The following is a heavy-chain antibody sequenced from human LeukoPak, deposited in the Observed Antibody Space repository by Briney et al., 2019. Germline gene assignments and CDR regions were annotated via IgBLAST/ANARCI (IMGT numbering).Heavy chain of an antibody. J-gene: IGHJ4*02. D-gene: IGHD4-17*01. CDR2: IKQDGSEK. CDR3: ARSLGNGDYYFDY. V-gene: IGHV3-7*01. CDR1: GFTFSSFW. Sequence: GGSLRLSCAASGFTFSSFWMSWVRQAPGKGLEWVANIKQDGSEKYYVDSVKGRFTISRDNAKNSLYLQMNSLRAEDTAVYYCARSLGNGDYYFDYWGQGTLVTVSS.